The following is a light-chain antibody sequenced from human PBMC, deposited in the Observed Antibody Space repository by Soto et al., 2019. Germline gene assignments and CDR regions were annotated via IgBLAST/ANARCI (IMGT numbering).Light chain of an antibody. Sequence: DIQMTQSPSTLSASVGDRVTITCRASQSINSWLAWYQQKPGKAPKLLIHKASSLESGVPSRFSGSGSGTELTLTISSLQPDDLATYYCQQYESYPLTFVGGTKVQIK. J-gene: IGKJ4*01. CDR2: KAS. V-gene: IGKV1-5*03. CDR3: QQYESYPLT. CDR1: QSINSW.